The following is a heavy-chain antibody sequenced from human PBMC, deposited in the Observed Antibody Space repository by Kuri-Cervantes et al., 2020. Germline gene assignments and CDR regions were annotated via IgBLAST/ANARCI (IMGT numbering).Heavy chain of an antibody. V-gene: IGHV1-18*04. J-gene: IGHJ6*03. CDR2: ISAYNGNT. CDR3: ARWGSGWSHYYYYYMDV. D-gene: IGHD6-19*01. Sequence: ASVKVSCKASGYTFTYRYLHWVRQAPGQALEWMGWISAYNGNTNYAQKLQGRVTMTTDTSTSTAYMELRSLRSDDTAVYYCARWGSGWSHYYYYYMDVWGKGTTITVSS. CDR1: GYTFTYRY.